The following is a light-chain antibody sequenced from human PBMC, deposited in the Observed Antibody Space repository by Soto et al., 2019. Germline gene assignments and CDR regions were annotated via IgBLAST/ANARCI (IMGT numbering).Light chain of an antibody. CDR2: SNS. V-gene: IGLV1-44*01. Sequence: QSVLTQPPSASGTPGQRVTISCSGSNSNIGSHTVNWFQQLPGAAPKLLIYSNSQRPSGVPDRFSGSKSGTSASLAISGLQSEDEADYYCATWDDSLNGVIFGGGTKVTVL. CDR1: NSNIGSHT. J-gene: IGLJ2*01. CDR3: ATWDDSLNGVI.